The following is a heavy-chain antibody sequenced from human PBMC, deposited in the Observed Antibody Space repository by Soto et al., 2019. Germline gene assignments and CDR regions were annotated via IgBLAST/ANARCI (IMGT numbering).Heavy chain of an antibody. D-gene: IGHD2-15*01. V-gene: IGHV3-30-3*01. CDR3: ARPIPRWSYHYGMDV. CDR2: ISFDGSNE. Sequence: QLVESGGRGVQPGRTLRLSCAASEFTFSSYAMHWVRQAPGRGLEWVALISFDGSNEYYAASGKGPFIISRDNSKSMVYLQMNSLRPDDTAIYYCARPIPRWSYHYGMDVWGQGTTVTVSS. J-gene: IGHJ6*02. CDR1: EFTFSSYA.